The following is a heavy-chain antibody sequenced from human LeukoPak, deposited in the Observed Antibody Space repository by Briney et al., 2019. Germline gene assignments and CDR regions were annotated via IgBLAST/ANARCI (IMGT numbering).Heavy chain of an antibody. CDR3: ARSYGSGSPFGY. J-gene: IGHJ4*02. CDR1: GGSISSYY. V-gene: IGHV4-59*01. D-gene: IGHD3-10*01. CDR2: IYYSGST. Sequence: PSETLSLTCTVSGGSISSYYWSWIRQPPGKGLEWIGYIYYSGSTNYNPSLKSRVTISVDTSKNQFSLKLSSVTAADTAVYYCARSYGSGSPFGYWGQGTLVTVPS.